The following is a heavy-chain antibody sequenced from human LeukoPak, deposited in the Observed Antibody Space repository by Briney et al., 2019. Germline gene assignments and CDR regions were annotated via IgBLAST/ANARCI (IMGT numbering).Heavy chain of an antibody. V-gene: IGHV1-18*01. D-gene: IGHD3-10*01. Sequence: GASVKVSCKASGYTFTSYGISWVGQAPGQGLEWMGWISAYNGNTNYAQKLQGRVTMTTDTSTSTAYMELRSLRSDDTAVYYCARDRKYYYGSGTSFDIWGQGTMVTVSS. CDR1: GYTFTSYG. CDR2: ISAYNGNT. J-gene: IGHJ3*02. CDR3: ARDRKYYYGSGTSFDI.